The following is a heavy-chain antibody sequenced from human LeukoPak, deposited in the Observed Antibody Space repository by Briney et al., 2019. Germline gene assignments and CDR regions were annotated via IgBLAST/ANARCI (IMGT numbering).Heavy chain of an antibody. D-gene: IGHD3-10*01. Sequence: ASVKVSCKASGYTFTNYYIHWVRQAPGQGLEWMGIMNPSDDNTIYAQKFQGRVTMTRDMSTNTVYMEVSSLRSDDTAVYYCARAPGIDLYGSGYYSNVNYSDYWGQGTLVTVSS. CDR3: ARAPGIDLYGSGYYSNVNYSDY. CDR1: GYTFTNYY. J-gene: IGHJ4*02. V-gene: IGHV1-46*01. CDR2: MNPSDDNT.